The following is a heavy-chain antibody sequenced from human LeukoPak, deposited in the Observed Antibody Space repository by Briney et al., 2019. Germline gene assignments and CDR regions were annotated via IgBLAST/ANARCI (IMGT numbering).Heavy chain of an antibody. CDR3: AADSRGYYRGDY. CDR1: GFTFGSYG. J-gene: IGHJ4*02. D-gene: IGHD3-22*01. CDR2: ISYHGSQK. V-gene: IGHV3-30*03. Sequence: GGSLRLSCAASGFTFGSYGMHWVRQAPGKGLEWVAVISYHGSQKYYVDSVRGRFTISRDNSKNTLFLQMNSLRAEDTAVYYCAADSRGYYRGDYWGQGTLVTVSS.